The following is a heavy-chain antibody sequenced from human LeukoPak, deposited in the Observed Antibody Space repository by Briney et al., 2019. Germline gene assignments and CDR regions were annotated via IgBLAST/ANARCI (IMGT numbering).Heavy chain of an antibody. D-gene: IGHD1-14*01. CDR2: IGRYGVTT. V-gene: IGHV3-48*03. CDR3: ATLSDRNFYYSYGLDV. J-gene: IGHJ6*02. CDR1: GFTLSTYE. Sequence: GGSLRLSCAASGFTLSTYEMNSVREAPRKGLGWVSYIGRYGVTTYYADSVKGRFTISGDNAKSSLNLQMNSLRAEDTAVYYCATLSDRNFYYSYGLDVWGQGTTVTVS.